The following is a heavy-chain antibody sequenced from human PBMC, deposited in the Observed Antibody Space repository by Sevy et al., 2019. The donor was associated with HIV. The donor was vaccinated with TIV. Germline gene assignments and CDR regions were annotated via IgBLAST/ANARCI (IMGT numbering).Heavy chain of an antibody. V-gene: IGHV3-15*01. CDR2: IRSKTDGGTT. CDR3: TRYCSSTSCSAAFDI. D-gene: IGHD2-2*01. Sequence: GGSLGLSCAASGFTFSNAWMSWVRQAPGKGLEWVGRIRSKTDGGTTDYAAPVKGRFTISRDDSKNTLYLQMNSLKTEDTAVYYCTRYCSSTSCSAAFDIWGQGTMVTVSS. J-gene: IGHJ3*02. CDR1: GFTFSNAW.